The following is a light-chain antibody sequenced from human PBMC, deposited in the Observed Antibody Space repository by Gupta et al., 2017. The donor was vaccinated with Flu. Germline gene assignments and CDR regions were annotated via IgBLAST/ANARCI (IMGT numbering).Light chain of an antibody. V-gene: IGLV2-14*04. CDR2: DVS. CDR3: SSYTSSSTVV. Sequence: TSSDVGGYNYVSWYQQHPGKAPKLMIYDVSNRPSGVSNRFSGSKSGNTASLTISGLQAEDEAVYYCSSYTSSSTVVFGGGTKLTVL. J-gene: IGLJ2*01. CDR1: SSDVGGYNY.